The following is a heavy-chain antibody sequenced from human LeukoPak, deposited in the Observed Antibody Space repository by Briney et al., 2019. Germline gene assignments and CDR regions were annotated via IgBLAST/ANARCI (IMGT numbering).Heavy chain of an antibody. D-gene: IGHD3-16*01. Sequence: PSETLSLTCTVSGGSISSYYWSWIRQPAGKGLEWIGRIYTSGSTNYNPSLKSRVTMSVDTSKNQFSLKLSSVTAADTAVYYCAGDFLGGGYYYYYYYMDVWGKGTTVTISS. CDR1: GGSISSYY. CDR3: AGDFLGGGYYYYYYYMDV. CDR2: IYTSGST. V-gene: IGHV4-4*07. J-gene: IGHJ6*03.